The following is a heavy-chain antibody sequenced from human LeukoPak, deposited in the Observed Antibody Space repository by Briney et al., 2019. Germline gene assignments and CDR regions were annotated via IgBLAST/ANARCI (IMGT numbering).Heavy chain of an antibody. CDR2: IGGYSLTV. D-gene: IGHD3-10*01. CDR3: AKGQMVRGVTTSYYMDA. CDR1: GFIFSSYV. V-gene: IGHV3-23*01. J-gene: IGHJ6*03. Sequence: KPGGSLRLSCAASGFIFSSYVMSWVRQAPGEGLEWVSAIGGYSLTVYNAQSLKGRFTVSRDNSKNTLDLQVTDLRVDDTAVYYCAKGQMVRGVTTSYYMDAWGKGTRVTVSS.